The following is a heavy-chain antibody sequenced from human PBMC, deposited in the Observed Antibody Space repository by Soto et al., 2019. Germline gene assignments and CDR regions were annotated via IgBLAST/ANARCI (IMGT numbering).Heavy chain of an antibody. D-gene: IGHD6-13*01. Sequence: QVQLVESGGGVVQPGRSLRLSCAASGFTFSSYGMHWVRQAPGKGLEWVAVISYDGSNKYYADSVKGRFTISRDNSKNPLYLQMNSLRAEDTAVYYCAKLIVSSWGADDAFDIWGQGTMVTVSS. V-gene: IGHV3-30*18. CDR1: GFTFSSYG. CDR3: AKLIVSSWGADDAFDI. J-gene: IGHJ3*02. CDR2: ISYDGSNK.